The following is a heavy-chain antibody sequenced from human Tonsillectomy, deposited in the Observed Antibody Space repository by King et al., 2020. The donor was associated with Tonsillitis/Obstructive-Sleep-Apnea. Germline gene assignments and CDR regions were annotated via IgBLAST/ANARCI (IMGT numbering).Heavy chain of an antibody. Sequence: QLVQSGAEVKKPGESLKISCKGSGYSFTSYWIGWVRQMPGKGLEWMGIIYPGDSETRYSPSFQGQVTISADKSISTAYLQWSSLKASDTAMYYCARLDRNYEFCSAKRPYYYYCMDVWGKGTTVTVSS. CDR1: GYSFTSYW. J-gene: IGHJ6*03. CDR2: IYPGDSET. D-gene: IGHD3-3*01. CDR3: ARLDRNYEFCSAKRPYYYYCMDV. V-gene: IGHV5-51*01.